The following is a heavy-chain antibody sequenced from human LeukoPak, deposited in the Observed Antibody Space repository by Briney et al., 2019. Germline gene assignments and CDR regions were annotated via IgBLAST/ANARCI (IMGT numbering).Heavy chain of an antibody. J-gene: IGHJ6*02. CDR2: ISSGSNYI. D-gene: IGHD6-6*01. CDR3: ARDKAQDSVYYGMDV. V-gene: IGHV3-21*06. CDR1: GFTFSSYA. Sequence: GGSLRLSCAASGFTFSSYAMSWVRQAPGKGLEWVSSISSGSNYIYYADSVKGRFTISRDNARTSLYLQMNSLRAEDTAVYYCARDKAQDSVYYGMDVWGQGTTVTVSS.